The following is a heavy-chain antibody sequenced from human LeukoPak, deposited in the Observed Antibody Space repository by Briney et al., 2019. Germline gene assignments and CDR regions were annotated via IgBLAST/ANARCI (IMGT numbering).Heavy chain of an antibody. V-gene: IGHV3-23*01. CDR3: AKDRPHPSAEPTNFDY. Sequence: GGSLRLSCAGSGFTFSSYAMSWVRQPPGKGLECVSATDGSGGSAYYADSVRGRFTISRDNSKNTLYLQMNSLRVEDTAVYYCAKDRPHPSAEPTNFDYWGQGTLVTVSS. CDR2: TDGSGGSA. CDR1: GFTFSSYA. D-gene: IGHD1-14*01. J-gene: IGHJ4*02.